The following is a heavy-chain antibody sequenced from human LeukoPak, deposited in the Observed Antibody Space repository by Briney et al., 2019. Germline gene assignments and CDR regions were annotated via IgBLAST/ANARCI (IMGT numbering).Heavy chain of an antibody. Sequence: GGSLRLSCAASGFTFSSYAMSWVRQAPGKGLEWVSVISGSGSSTYYADSVKGRFTISRDNSKNTLYLQMNSLRVEDTGVYYCARGTTGTTVAYGYSLDSWGQGTLVTVSS. D-gene: IGHD1-7*01. CDR3: ARGTTGTTVAYGYSLDS. J-gene: IGHJ4*02. CDR2: ISGSGSST. V-gene: IGHV3-23*01. CDR1: GFTFSSYA.